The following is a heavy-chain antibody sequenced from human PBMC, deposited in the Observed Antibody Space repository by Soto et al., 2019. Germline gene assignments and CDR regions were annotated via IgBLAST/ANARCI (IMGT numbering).Heavy chain of an antibody. CDR1: GFTFSSYG. CDR3: ARSIAAAGSFGPYYYYGMDV. CDR2: IWYDGSNK. D-gene: IGHD6-13*01. J-gene: IGHJ6*02. Sequence: QVQLVESGGGVVQPGRSLRFSCAASGFTFSSYGMHWVRQAPGKGLEWVAVIWYDGSNKYYADSVKGRFTISRDNSKNTLYLQMNSLRAEDTAVYYCARSIAAAGSFGPYYYYGMDVWGQGTTVTVSS. V-gene: IGHV3-33*01.